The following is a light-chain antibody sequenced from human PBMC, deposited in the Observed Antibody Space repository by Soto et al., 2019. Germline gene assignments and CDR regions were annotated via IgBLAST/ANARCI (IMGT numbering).Light chain of an antibody. Sequence: DLQMTQSPSSLSASVGDRVTITCQASQDISNYLNWYQQKPGKAPKLLIYDASNLETGVPSRFSGSGSGTDFTLTISSLQPEDIATYYCQPYDNLPLTFGGGTKVEIK. CDR2: DAS. CDR1: QDISNY. J-gene: IGKJ4*01. V-gene: IGKV1-33*01. CDR3: QPYDNLPLT.